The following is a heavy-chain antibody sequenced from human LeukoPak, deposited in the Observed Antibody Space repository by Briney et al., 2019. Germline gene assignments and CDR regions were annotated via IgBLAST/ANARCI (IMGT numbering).Heavy chain of an antibody. Sequence: PSETLSLTCTVSSGSISSSYWSWIRQPPGKGLEWIGYIYYSGSTNYNPSLKSRVTISVDTSKNQFSLKLSSVTAADTAVYYCARAKSNYDFFDYWGQGTLVTVSS. V-gene: IGHV4-59*12. CDR3: ARAKSNYDFFDY. CDR1: SGSISSSY. CDR2: IYYSGST. D-gene: IGHD3-3*01. J-gene: IGHJ4*02.